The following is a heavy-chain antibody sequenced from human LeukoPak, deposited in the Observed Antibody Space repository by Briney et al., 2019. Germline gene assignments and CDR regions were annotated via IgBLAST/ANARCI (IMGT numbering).Heavy chain of an antibody. CDR1: GFTFSSYG. J-gene: IGHJ4*02. CDR2: IWYDGSNK. CDR3: ARDLTYYDSSGYGY. V-gene: IGHV3-33*01. Sequence: PGRSLRLSCAASGFTFSSYGMHWVRQAPGKGLEWVAVIWYDGSNKYYADSVKGRFTISRDNYKNPLYPQMNSLRADDTAVYYCARDLTYYDSSGYGYWGQGTLVTVSS. D-gene: IGHD3-22*01.